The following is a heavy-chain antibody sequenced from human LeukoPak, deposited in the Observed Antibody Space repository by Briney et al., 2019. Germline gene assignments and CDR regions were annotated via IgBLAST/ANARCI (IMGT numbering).Heavy chain of an antibody. CDR2: INPSGGST. J-gene: IGHJ4*02. Sequence: ASVKVSCKASGYTFTSYYMHWVRQAPGQGLEWRGIINPSGGSTSYAQKFQGRVTMTRDTSTSTVYMELSSLRSEDTAVYYCARVRGYCSGGSCRGGFDYWGQGTLVTVSS. CDR3: ARVRGYCSGGSCRGGFDY. V-gene: IGHV1-46*01. D-gene: IGHD2-15*01. CDR1: GYTFTSYY.